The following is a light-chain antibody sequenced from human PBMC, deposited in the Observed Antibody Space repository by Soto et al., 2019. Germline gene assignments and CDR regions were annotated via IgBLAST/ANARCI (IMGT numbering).Light chain of an antibody. V-gene: IGKV3D-15*01. CDR3: HQYKNTPPYT. J-gene: IGKJ5*01. Sequence: EIVMTQSPSTLSASAGERATLSCRASQSVTSNLVWYQQKPGQAPKLLIYGASTRATGTPARFSGSGSGTADSLTISSLQSAEFAVYYCHQYKNTPPYTFGQGTRLEIK. CDR2: GAS. CDR1: QSVTSN.